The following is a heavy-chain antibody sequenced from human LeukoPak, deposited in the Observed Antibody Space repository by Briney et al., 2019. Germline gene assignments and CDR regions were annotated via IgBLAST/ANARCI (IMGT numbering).Heavy chain of an antibody. CDR1: GFTFSIYW. CDR2: INSDGSST. V-gene: IGHV3-74*01. CDR3: ASLDY. J-gene: IGHJ4*02. Sequence: PGGCLRLSCAASGFTFSIYWVHWVRQAPGKGVVWVSSINSDGSSTSYADSVKGRFTISRDNAKNTLYLQMNTLRAEDMAVYYCASLDYWGQGTPVTVSS.